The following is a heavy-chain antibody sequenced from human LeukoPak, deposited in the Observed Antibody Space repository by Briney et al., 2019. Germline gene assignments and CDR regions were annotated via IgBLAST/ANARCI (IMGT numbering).Heavy chain of an antibody. CDR2: ISGSGGST. CDR1: GFTFSSYA. J-gene: IGHJ4*02. CDR3: AKKNGDSSGYYLYYFDY. V-gene: IGHV3-23*01. D-gene: IGHD3-22*01. Sequence: GGSLRLSCAASGFTFSSYAMSWVRQAPGKGLKWVSAISGSGGSTYYADSVKGRFTISRDNSKNTLYLQLNSLRAEDTAVYYCAKKNGDSSGYYLYYFDYWGQGTLVTVSS.